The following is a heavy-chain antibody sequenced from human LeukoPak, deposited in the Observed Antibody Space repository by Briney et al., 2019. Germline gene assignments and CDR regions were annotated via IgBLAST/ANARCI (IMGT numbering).Heavy chain of an antibody. V-gene: IGHV3-30*02. J-gene: IGHJ5*02. D-gene: IGHD3-10*01. CDR1: GFIFSNYG. CDR2: IRYDASHK. Sequence: GGSLRLSCAASGFIFSNYGMHWVRQAPGKGLEWVSFIRYDASHKHYADSVKGRFIISRENSKKTLYLQMNSLRPEDTAMYDCAKDLLKEGSYGSGIDWFDPWGQGAQVTVSS. CDR3: AKDLLKEGSYGSGIDWFDP.